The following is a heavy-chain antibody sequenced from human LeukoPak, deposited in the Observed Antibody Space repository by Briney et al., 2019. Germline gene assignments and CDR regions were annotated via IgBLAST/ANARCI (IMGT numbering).Heavy chain of an antibody. CDR1: GFTFDDFG. CDR3: AREGGSSGWQYFFDY. V-gene: IGHV3-20*04. CDR2: INWNGGST. D-gene: IGHD6-19*01. J-gene: IGHJ4*02. Sequence: GGSLRLSCAASGFTFDDFGMSWVRQAPGKGLEWVSGINWNGGSTGYADSVKGRFTISRDNARNSLYLQMNVLRTEDTALYYCAREGGSSGWQYFFDYWGQGTLVTVSS.